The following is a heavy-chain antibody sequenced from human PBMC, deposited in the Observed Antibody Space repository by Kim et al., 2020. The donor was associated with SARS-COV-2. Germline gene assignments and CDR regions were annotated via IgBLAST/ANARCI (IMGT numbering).Heavy chain of an antibody. D-gene: IGHD3-22*01. V-gene: IGHV3-15*01. CDR1: GFTFSNAW. CDR3: TTDRGRGYYYDSSGYYWDRPSGLFDY. Sequence: GGSLRLSCAASGFTFSNAWMSWVRQAPGKGLEWVGRIKSKTDGGTTDYAAPVKGRFTISRDDSKNTLYLQMNSLKTEDTAVYYCTTDRGRGYYYDSSGYYWDRPSGLFDYWGQGTLVTVSS. CDR2: IKSKTDGGTT. J-gene: IGHJ4*02.